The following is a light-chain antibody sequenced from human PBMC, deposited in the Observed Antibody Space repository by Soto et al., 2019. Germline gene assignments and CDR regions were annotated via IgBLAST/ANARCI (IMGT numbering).Light chain of an antibody. CDR2: GAS. J-gene: IGKJ1*01. CDR3: QQYNNWPRT. V-gene: IGKV3-15*01. Sequence: DIVMTQSPDTLSVSPGESTTLACRASQSVRSNLAWYQQKPGQAPRLLIYGASTRATGIPARFSGSGSGTEFTLTISSLQSEEFAVYYCQQYNNWPRTFGQGTKVEIK. CDR1: QSVRSN.